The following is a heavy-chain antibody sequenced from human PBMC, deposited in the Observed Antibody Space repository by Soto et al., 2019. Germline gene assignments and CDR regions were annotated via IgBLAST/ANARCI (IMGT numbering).Heavy chain of an antibody. CDR1: GFTFRDYY. J-gene: IGHJ6*02. CDR2: IDSSTKYT. Sequence: QVQLVESGGGLVRPGGSLRLSCEASGFTFRDYYMTWFRQAPGKGLEWLSYIDSSTKYTNYADSVKGRFTISRDNAKNSLSLQMNSLRPDDTAVYYCAREYYYTMDVWGQGTMVTVSS. CDR3: AREYYYTMDV. V-gene: IGHV3-11*05.